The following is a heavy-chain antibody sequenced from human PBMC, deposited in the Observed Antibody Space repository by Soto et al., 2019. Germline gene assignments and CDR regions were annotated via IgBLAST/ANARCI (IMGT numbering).Heavy chain of an antibody. CDR1: GDSISSYY. Sequence: SETLSLICTVSGDSISSYYWSWIRQPPGKGLEWIGEIHYSGSTNYNPSLKSRVTISVDKWKNQFSLQLRSMTAADTAVYYCAAHSGSTYGPLDYWGQGTQVTVSS. D-gene: IGHD3-10*01. J-gene: IGHJ4*02. CDR3: AAHSGSTYGPLDY. V-gene: IGHV4-59*12. CDR2: IHYSGST.